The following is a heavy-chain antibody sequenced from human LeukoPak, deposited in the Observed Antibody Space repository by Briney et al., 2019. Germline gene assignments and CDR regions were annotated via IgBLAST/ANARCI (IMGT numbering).Heavy chain of an antibody. CDR3: ARVIGRSSGDPGMDV. D-gene: IGHD1-26*01. CDR1: GFSFRNYA. V-gene: IGHV3-33*05. CDR2: VLSDGSNE. Sequence: GTSLRLSCAASGFSFRNYAMHWVRQAPGKGLEWVAVVLSDGSNENYVDSVKGRFTISRDNSKNTLFLQMNSLRVEDTAVYYCARVIGRSSGDPGMDVWGQGTTVTVSS. J-gene: IGHJ6*02.